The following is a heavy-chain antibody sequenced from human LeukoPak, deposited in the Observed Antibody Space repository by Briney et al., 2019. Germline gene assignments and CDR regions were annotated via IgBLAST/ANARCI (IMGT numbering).Heavy chain of an antibody. V-gene: IGHV4-39*01. CDR1: GDITHY. Sequence: PSETLSLTCTVSGDITHYWGWIRQPPGKGLEWIGSIYYSGSTYYNPSLKSRVTISVDTSKNKFSLKVTSVTAADTAVYYCATSSPAHDYWGQGTLVTVSS. J-gene: IGHJ4*02. CDR2: IYYSGST. CDR3: ATSSPAHDY.